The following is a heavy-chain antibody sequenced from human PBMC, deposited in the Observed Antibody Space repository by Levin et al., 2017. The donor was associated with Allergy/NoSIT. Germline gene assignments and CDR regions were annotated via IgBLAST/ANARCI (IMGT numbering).Heavy chain of an antibody. V-gene: IGHV1-18*01. D-gene: IGHD2-21*01. CDR3: ARLVVGAKRWFAP. CDR2: ISTDTGNR. CDR1: GYTFRNYG. Sequence: PGESLKISCKASGYTFRNYGISWVRQAPGRGLEWLGWISTDTGNRHYAQNLQGRVTMTTDTSTDTAHLELRSLRSDDTVIYYCARLVVGAKRWFAPWGQGTPVTVSS. J-gene: IGHJ5*02.